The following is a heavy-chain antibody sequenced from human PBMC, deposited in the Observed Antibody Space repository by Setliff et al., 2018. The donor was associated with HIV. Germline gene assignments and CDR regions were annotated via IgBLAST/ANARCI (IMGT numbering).Heavy chain of an antibody. V-gene: IGHV1-18*01. J-gene: IGHJ3*02. CDR1: GYSFTAYG. CDR3: AITSRGYSLQRGGAFDI. CDR2: INIDSGHT. D-gene: IGHD3-22*01. Sequence: ASVKVSCKASGYSFTAYGISWVRQAPGQGFEWMGWINIDSGHTNFAQKFQDRVTVTTDTSTNTTYMELRGLRSDDTATYYCAITSRGYSLQRGGAFDIWGQGTLVTVSS.